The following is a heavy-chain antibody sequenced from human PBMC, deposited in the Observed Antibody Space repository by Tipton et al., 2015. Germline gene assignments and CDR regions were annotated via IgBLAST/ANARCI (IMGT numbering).Heavy chain of an antibody. CDR2: IYPVDSHA. V-gene: IGHV5-51*01. CDR3: ARRIGYCGSRDCNGVDY. D-gene: IGHD2-2*01. CDR1: GYSFTSYW. Sequence: VQLVQSGAEVKKPGESLKISCETSGYSFTSYWITWVRQMPGKGLEWMGVIYPVDSHATYSPSFQGQVTVSADKSISTAFLQWSSLKDSDTAMYYCARRIGYCGSRDCNGVDYWGQGTLVTVSS. J-gene: IGHJ4*02.